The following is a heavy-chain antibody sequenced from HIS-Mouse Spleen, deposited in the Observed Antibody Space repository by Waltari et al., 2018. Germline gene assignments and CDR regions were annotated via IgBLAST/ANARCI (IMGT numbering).Heavy chain of an antibody. D-gene: IGHD4-4*01. J-gene: IGHJ4*02. CDR2: IYYSGST. CDR1: GGSISSYY. CDR3: ARGPPTVTTPYFDY. V-gene: IGHV4-59*01. Sequence: QVQLQESGPGLVKPSETLALPCTVPGGSISSYYWRWTRHPPGKGLEWIGYIYYSGSTNYNPSLKSRVTISVDTTKNQFSLKLSSVTAADTAVYYCARGPPTVTTPYFDYWGQGTLVTVSS.